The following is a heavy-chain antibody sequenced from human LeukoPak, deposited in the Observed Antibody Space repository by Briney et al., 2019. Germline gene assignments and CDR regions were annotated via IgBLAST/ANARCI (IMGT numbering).Heavy chain of an antibody. CDR3: ARPRSGYYPLDY. CDR2: IYPDDSDI. D-gene: IGHD3-3*01. CDR1: GYSFTSSW. J-gene: IGHJ4*02. Sequence: GESLKISCQGSGYSFTSSWIGWVRQMPGKGLEWMEVIYPDDSDIRYSPSFEGQVTISADKSISTTYLQWSSLKAADTAMYYCARPRSGYYPLDYWGQGTLVTVSS. V-gene: IGHV5-51*01.